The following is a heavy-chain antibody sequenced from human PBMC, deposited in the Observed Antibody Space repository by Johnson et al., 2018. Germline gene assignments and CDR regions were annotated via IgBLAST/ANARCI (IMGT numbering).Heavy chain of an antibody. CDR3: AKDGLLEWYDYAFDI. Sequence: QVQLVQSGGGVVQPGRSLRLSCAASGFTFSSYGMHWVRQAPGKGLEWVAVISYDGSNKYYADSVKGRFTISRDNSKNTLYLQMNSLRAEDTAGYYCAKDGLLEWYDYAFDIWGQGTMVTVSS. J-gene: IGHJ3*02. D-gene: IGHD3-3*01. CDR1: GFTFSSYG. V-gene: IGHV3-30*18. CDR2: ISYDGSNK.